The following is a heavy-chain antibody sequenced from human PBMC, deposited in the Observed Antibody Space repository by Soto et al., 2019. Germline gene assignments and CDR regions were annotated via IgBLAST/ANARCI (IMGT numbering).Heavy chain of an antibody. J-gene: IGHJ5*02. D-gene: IGHD6-6*01. CDR1: GYTFTSYG. CDR3: ARSSGSAYWFDP. V-gene: IGHV1-18*01. Sequence: QVQLVQSGAEVKKPGASVKVSCKASGYTFTSYGISWVRQAPGQGLEWMGWIGAYNGNTNYGQKLQGRVTMTTDTSTSTAYRELRSLRSDDTAVYYCARSSGSAYWFDPWGQGTLVTVSS. CDR2: IGAYNGNT.